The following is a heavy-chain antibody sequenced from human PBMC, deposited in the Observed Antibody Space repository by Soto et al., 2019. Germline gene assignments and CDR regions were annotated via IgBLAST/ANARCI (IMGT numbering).Heavy chain of an antibody. CDR1: GGSINSASYH. J-gene: IGHJ4*02. CDR3: ARLDYGDSAFDS. Sequence: QVQLQESGPGLVQPSETLSLTCSVSGGSINSASYHWSWLRQHPGKGLEFIGYIFYTGSTYYNPSLETRLTISVDKSKNPVPLRLNAVTAADTAVYYCARLDYGDSAFDSWGRGILVTVSS. CDR2: IFYTGST. V-gene: IGHV4-31*03. D-gene: IGHD4-17*01.